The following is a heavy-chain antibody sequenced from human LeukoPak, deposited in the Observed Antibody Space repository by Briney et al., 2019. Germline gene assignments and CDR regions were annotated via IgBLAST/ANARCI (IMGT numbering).Heavy chain of an antibody. V-gene: IGHV4-30-2*01. Sequence: SQTLSLTCAVSGGSISSGGYSWSWIRQPPGKGLEWIGYIYHSGSTYYNPSLKSRVTISVDRSKNQFSLKLSSVTAADTAVYYCAGGSLSSGYYPSGSDYWGQGTLVTVSS. D-gene: IGHD3-22*01. CDR1: GGSISSGGYS. CDR2: IYHSGST. CDR3: AGGSLSSGYYPSGSDY. J-gene: IGHJ4*02.